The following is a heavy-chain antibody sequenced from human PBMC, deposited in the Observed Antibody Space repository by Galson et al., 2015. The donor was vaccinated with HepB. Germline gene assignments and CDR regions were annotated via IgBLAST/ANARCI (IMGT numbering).Heavy chain of an antibody. CDR3: ARDPDYHTVVVKSYFDY. CDR1: AFTFSSYA. J-gene: IGHJ4*02. Sequence: SLRLSCAASAFTFSSYAMHWVRQAPGKGLEWVALISYDGSNKYYADSVKGRFTISRDNSKSTLYLQMNSLRAEDTAVYYCARDPDYHTVVVKSYFDYWGQGTLVTVSS. D-gene: IGHD2-21*01. V-gene: IGHV3-30-3*01. CDR2: ISYDGSNK.